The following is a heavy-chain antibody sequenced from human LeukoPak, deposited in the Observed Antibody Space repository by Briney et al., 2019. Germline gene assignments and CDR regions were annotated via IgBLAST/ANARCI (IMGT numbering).Heavy chain of an antibody. CDR1: GGSISSSSYY. Sequence: SETLSLTCTVSGGSISSSSYYWSWIRQPPGKGLEWIGYIYYSGSTNYNPSLKSRVTISVDTSKNQFSLKLSSVTAADTAVYYCASSGLAATLYYFDSWGQGTLVTVSS. D-gene: IGHD6-13*01. V-gene: IGHV4-61*01. CDR3: ASSGLAATLYYFDS. CDR2: IYYSGST. J-gene: IGHJ4*02.